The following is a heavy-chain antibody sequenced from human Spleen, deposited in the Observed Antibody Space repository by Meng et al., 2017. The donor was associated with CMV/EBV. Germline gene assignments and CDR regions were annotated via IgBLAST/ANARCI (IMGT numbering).Heavy chain of an antibody. CDR3: AHSSYYYRSGSYYPLEY. CDR1: SPNSTGGA. D-gene: IGHD3-10*01. CDR2: MYWDDDE. J-gene: IGHJ4*02. Sequence: SPNSTGGAVGCSSQPPGKALEWLALMYWDDDERYSPSLKTRLTITKDTSKNQVVLTMTNVDPVDTGTYVCAHSSYYYRSGSYYPLEYWGQGTLVTVSS. V-gene: IGHV2-5*02.